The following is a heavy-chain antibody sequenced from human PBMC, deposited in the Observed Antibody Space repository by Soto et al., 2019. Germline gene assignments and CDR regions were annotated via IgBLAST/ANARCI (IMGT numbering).Heavy chain of an antibody. D-gene: IGHD6-13*01. Sequence: PSETLSLTSTVSGGSISIYYWSWIRHPAGKGLEWIGRIYASGSSNYNPSLKSRVTMAVDTSKNQFSLKLSSVTAADTAVYYCARGEGYSSSWYPDYYYYGMDVWGQGTTVTVYS. V-gene: IGHV4-4*07. CDR1: GGSISIYY. CDR2: IYASGSS. J-gene: IGHJ6*02. CDR3: ARGEGYSSSWYPDYYYYGMDV.